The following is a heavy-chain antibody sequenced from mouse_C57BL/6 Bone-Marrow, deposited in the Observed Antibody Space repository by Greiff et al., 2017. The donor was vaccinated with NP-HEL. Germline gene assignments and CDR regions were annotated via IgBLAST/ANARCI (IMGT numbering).Heavy chain of an antibody. Sequence: EVQLQQSGAELVRPGASVKLPCKPSGFTLNDYNMHWVKQSPEKGLEWIGGINPENGDTKYTSKFKGKATITADTSSNTAYLQLSSLTYEDTAVYYCTTKEDYYSNDLAYWGQGTLVTVSA. D-gene: IGHD2-5*01. CDR2: INPENGDT. J-gene: IGHJ3*01. V-gene: IGHV14-4*01. CDR3: TTKEDYYSNDLAY. CDR1: GFTLNDYN.